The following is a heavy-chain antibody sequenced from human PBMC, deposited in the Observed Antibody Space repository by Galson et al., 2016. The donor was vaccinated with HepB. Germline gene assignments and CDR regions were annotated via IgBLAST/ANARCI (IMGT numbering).Heavy chain of an antibody. V-gene: IGHV6-1*01. J-gene: IGHJ4*02. CDR1: GDSVSSNSAA. CDR2: TYCRSKCYN. CDR3: ASEASLYTCYTRCGRNDF. Sequence: CAISGDSVSSNSAAWNWIRQSPSRGLEWLGRTYCRSKCYNDYAVSVKTRITINPDTAKNQFSLQRKSVTPENTTVYYCASEASLYTCYTRCGRNDFWGQGTLFTVSS. D-gene: IGHD2-2*02.